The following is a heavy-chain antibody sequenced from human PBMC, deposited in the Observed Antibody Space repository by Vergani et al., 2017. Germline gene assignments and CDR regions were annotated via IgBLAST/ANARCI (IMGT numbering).Heavy chain of an antibody. CDR1: GYSFTSYW. CDR3: ARHFGSWYSDDAFDI. V-gene: IGHV5-10-1*03. CDR2: IDPSDSYT. J-gene: IGHJ3*02. Sequence: EVQLVQSGAEVKKPGESLRISCKGSGYSFTSYWISWVRQMPGKGLEWMGRIDPSDSYTNYSPSFQGHVTISADKSISTAYLQWSSLKASDTAMYYCARHFGSWYSDDAFDIWGQGTMVTVSS. D-gene: IGHD6-13*01.